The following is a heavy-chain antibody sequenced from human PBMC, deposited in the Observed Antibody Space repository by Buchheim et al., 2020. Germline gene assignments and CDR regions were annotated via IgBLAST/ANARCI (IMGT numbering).Heavy chain of an antibody. V-gene: IGHV3-30-3*01. CDR2: ISYDGSNK. CDR3: ARYNEDAFDI. D-gene: IGHD1-1*01. J-gene: IGHJ3*02. Sequence: QVQLVESGGGVVQPGRSLRLSCAASGFTFSSYAMHWVRQAPGKGLEWVAVISYDGSNKYYADSVKGRFTISRDNSKNTLYLQMNSLRAEDTAVYYCARYNEDAFDIWGQGT. CDR1: GFTFSSYA.